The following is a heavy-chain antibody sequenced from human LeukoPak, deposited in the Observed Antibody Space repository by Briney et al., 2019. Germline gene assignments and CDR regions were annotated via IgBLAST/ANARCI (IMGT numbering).Heavy chain of an antibody. D-gene: IGHD2-2*01. J-gene: IGHJ6*03. V-gene: IGHV4-39*07. CDR2: IYYSGST. CDR1: GGSISSSSYY. Sequence: PSETLSLTCTVSGGSISSSSYYWGWIRQPPGKGLEWIGSIYYSGSTYYNPSLKSRVTISVDTSKNQFSLKLSSVTAADTAVYYCARDRREEAPGYCSSTSCYYMDVWGKGTTVTVSS. CDR3: ARDRREEAPGYCSSTSCYYMDV.